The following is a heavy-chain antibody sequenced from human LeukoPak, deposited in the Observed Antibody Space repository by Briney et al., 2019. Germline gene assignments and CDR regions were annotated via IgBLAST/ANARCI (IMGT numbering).Heavy chain of an antibody. Sequence: GESLEISCKGSGYSFTSYWIGWVRQMPGKGLEWMGIIYPGDSDTTYSPSFQGQVTISADKSISTAYLQWSSLKASDTAMYYCARRDGYCSSTSCYADYYYGMDVWGQGTTVTVSS. CDR3: ARRDGYCSSTSCYADYYYGMDV. CDR1: GYSFTSYW. V-gene: IGHV5-51*01. J-gene: IGHJ6*02. CDR2: IYPGDSDT. D-gene: IGHD2-2*01.